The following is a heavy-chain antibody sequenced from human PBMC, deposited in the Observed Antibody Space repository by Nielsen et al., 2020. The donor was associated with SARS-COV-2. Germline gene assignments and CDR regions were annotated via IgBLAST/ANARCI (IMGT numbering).Heavy chain of an antibody. CDR1: GFTFTTYG. CDR3: AKNGYSGYGYFDY. J-gene: IGHJ4*02. D-gene: IGHD5-12*01. Sequence: GESLKISCAASGFTFTTYGMSWVRQAPGKGLEWVSRISGNGAVTYYADSVKGRFTISRDNSKNTLYLQMNSLRADDTAVYYCAKNGYSGYGYFDYWGQGTLVTVSS. CDR2: ISGNGAVT. V-gene: IGHV3-23*01.